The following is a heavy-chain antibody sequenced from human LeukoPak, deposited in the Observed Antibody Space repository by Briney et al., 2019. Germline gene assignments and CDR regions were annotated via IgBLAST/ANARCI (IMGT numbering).Heavy chain of an antibody. CDR2: ISAYNGNT. J-gene: IGHJ4*02. CDR3: ARDRRSSANEGFDY. CDR1: GYTFTSYG. V-gene: IGHV1-18*01. Sequence: GASVKVSCKASGYTFTSYGISWVRQAPGQGLEWMGWISAYNGNTNYAQKLQGRVTMTTDTSTSTDHMELRSLRSDDTAVYYCARDRRSSANEGFDYWGQGTLVTVSS. D-gene: IGHD6-6*01.